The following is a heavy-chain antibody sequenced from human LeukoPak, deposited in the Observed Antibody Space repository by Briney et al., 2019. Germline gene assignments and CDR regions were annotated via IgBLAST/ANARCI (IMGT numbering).Heavy chain of an antibody. D-gene: IGHD5-12*01. Sequence: QPGGSLRLSCAASGFTFSSYAMSWVRQAPGKGLEWVSAISGSGGSTYYADSVKGRFTISRDNSKNTLYLQMNSLRAEDTAVYYCAKDQRGYSGYDGDFDYWGQGTLVTVSS. CDR3: AKDQRGYSGYDGDFDY. CDR1: GFTFSSYA. V-gene: IGHV3-23*01. CDR2: ISGSGGST. J-gene: IGHJ4*02.